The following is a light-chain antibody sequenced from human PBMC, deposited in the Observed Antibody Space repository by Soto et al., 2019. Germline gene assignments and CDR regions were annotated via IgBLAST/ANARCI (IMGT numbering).Light chain of an antibody. Sequence: SVLTQPPSASAAPGQKVTISCSGSSSNIGTNYVSWYQQLPGTAPKLLIYDNYKRPSGIPDRLSGSKSGTSATLGIAGLQTGDEADYYCATWDSSLTTYVFGTGTKVTVL. V-gene: IGLV1-51*01. CDR3: ATWDSSLTTYV. CDR2: DNY. J-gene: IGLJ1*01. CDR1: SSNIGTNY.